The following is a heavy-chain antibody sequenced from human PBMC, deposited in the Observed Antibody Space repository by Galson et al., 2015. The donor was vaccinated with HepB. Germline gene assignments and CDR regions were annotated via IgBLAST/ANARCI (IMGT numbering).Heavy chain of an antibody. CDR1: GFTFSSYG. J-gene: IGHJ4*02. D-gene: IGHD3-3*01. V-gene: IGHV3-30*18. CDR2: ISYDGSNK. Sequence: SLRLSCAASGFTFSSYGMHWVRQAPGKGLEWVAVISYDGSNKYYADSVKGRFTISRDNSKNTLYLQMNSLRAEDTAVYYCAKALNDFWSGWDYWGQGTLVTVSS. CDR3: AKALNDFWSGWDY.